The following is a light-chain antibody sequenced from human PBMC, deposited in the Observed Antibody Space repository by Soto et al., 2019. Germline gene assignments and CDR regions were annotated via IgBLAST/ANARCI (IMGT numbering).Light chain of an antibody. CDR2: GAS. CDR3: HQRSNWPRT. CDR1: QSVSSN. Sequence: DIVMTQSPATLSVSPGERATLSCRASQSVSSNLAWYQQKPGQAPRLLISGASTRATGIPARFSGSGSVTEFTLTISSLQSEDFAVYYCHQRSNWPRTFGGGTKVAIK. V-gene: IGKV3-15*01. J-gene: IGKJ4*01.